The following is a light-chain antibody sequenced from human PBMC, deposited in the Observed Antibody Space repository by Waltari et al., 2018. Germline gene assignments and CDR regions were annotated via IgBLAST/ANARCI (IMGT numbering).Light chain of an antibody. V-gene: IGLV1-44*01. CDR3: ATWDDSLNGPV. J-gene: IGLJ2*01. CDR1: SSNIGNNL. CDR2: TTT. Sequence: QSVLTQPPSASGTPGQRVTISCSGNSSNIGNNLLNWYQQLPGTAPKRLINTTTQRPSGVPDRFSGSKSGTSASLAISGLQSEDEADYYCATWDDSLNGPVFGGGTKLTVL.